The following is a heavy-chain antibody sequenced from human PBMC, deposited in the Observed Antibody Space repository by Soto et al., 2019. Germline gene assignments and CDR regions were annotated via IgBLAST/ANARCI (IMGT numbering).Heavy chain of an antibody. CDR3: AGRGSGSWYFDY. CDR2: IYYSGST. V-gene: IGHV4-39*01. CDR1: GGSISTNSYY. Sequence: QLQLQESGPGLVKPSDTLSLTCTVSGGSISTNSYYWGWIRQPPGKGLEWIGSIYYSGSTFYNPSLKSRGTPSADTSKNQFSLKLSSVTAADTAVFFCAGRGSGSWYFDYWGQGTLVTVSS. J-gene: IGHJ4*02. D-gene: IGHD6-13*01.